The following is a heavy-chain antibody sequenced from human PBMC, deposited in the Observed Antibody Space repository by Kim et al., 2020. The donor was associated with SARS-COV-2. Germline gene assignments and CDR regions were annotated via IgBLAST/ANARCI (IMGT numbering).Heavy chain of an antibody. CDR2: INHSGST. Sequence: SETLSLTCAVYGGSFSGYYWSWIRQPPGKGLEWIGEINHSGSTNYNPSLKSRVTISVDTSKNQFSLKLSSVTAADTAVYYCARGFRVHIVVVPAARNYF. J-gene: IGHJ4*01. CDR3: ARGFRVHIVVVPAARNYF. CDR1: GGSFSGYY. V-gene: IGHV4-34*01. D-gene: IGHD2-2*01.